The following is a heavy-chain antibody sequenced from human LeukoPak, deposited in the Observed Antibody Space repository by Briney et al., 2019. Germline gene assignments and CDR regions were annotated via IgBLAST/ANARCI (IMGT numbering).Heavy chain of an antibody. V-gene: IGHV6-1*01. Sequence: SQTLSLTCAISGDSVSSNSAAWNWIRRSPSRGLEWLGRTYYRSKWYNDYAVSVKGRITINPDTSKNQFSLQLNSVTPEDTAVYYCARDMYSSGPGGFDPWGQGTLVTVSS. D-gene: IGHD6-19*01. CDR1: GDSVSSNSAA. CDR3: ARDMYSSGPGGFDP. CDR2: TYYRSKWYN. J-gene: IGHJ5*02.